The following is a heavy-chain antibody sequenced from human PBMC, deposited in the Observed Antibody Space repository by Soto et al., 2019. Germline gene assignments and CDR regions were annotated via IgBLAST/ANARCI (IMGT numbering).Heavy chain of an antibody. J-gene: IGHJ4*02. Sequence: QVQLQESGPGLVKPSETLSLTCTVSGGSISGYYWSWIRQPPGKGLEWIGYIYSSGRTNYNPSLKSRVTISVDTSKNQSSLKLSSVTAADTAVYYCARRVRGATAPDYWGQGTLVTVSS. CDR3: ARRVRGATAPDY. D-gene: IGHD5-12*01. CDR2: IYSSGRT. CDR1: GGSISGYY. V-gene: IGHV4-59*08.